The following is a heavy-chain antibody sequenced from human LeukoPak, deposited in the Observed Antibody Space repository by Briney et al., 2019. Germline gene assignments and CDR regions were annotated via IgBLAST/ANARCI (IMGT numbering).Heavy chain of an antibody. CDR1: GFTFSSYA. D-gene: IGHD2-15*01. J-gene: IGHJ4*02. Sequence: PGGSLRLSCAASGFTFSSYAMHWVRQAPGKGLEWVAVISYDGSNKYYADSVKGRFTISRDNSKNTLYLQMNSLRAEDTAVYYCANRSPYYCSGGSCYDGYWGQGTLVTVSS. CDR3: ANRSPYYCSGGSCYDGY. V-gene: IGHV3-30-3*01. CDR2: ISYDGSNK.